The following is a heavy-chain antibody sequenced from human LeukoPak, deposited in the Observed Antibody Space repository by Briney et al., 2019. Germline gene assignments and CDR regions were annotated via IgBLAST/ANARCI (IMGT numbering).Heavy chain of an antibody. V-gene: IGHV3-23*01. D-gene: IGHD3-3*01. CDR3: AKGLDITIFGVVIIPLDGMDV. CDR2: ISGSGGST. J-gene: IGHJ6*02. Sequence: GGSLRLSCAASGFTFSSYAMSWVRQAPGKGLEWVSAISGSGGSTYYADSVKGRFTISRDNSKNTLYLQMNSLRAEDTAVYYCAKGLDITIFGVVIIPLDGMDVWGQGTTVTVSS. CDR1: GFTFSSYA.